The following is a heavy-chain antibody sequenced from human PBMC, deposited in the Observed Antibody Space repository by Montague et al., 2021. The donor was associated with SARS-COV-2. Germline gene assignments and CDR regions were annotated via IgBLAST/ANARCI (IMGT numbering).Heavy chain of an antibody. CDR2: IYYSGST. V-gene: IGHV4-39*01. Sequence: SETLSLTCTVSGGSIGSSSYYWGWIRQPPGKGLEWIGCIYYSGSTYYNPSLKSRVTISVDTSKNQFSLKLSSVTAADTAVYYCARVATSYYYDSKAGPATPGGFDIWGQGTMVTVSS. J-gene: IGHJ3*02. D-gene: IGHD3-22*01. CDR1: GGSIGSSSYY. CDR3: ARVATSYYYDSKAGPATPGGFDI.